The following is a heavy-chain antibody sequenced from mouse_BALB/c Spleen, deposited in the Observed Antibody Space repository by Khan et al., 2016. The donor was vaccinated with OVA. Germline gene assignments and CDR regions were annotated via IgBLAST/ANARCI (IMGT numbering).Heavy chain of an antibody. Sequence: EVELVESGGGLVQPGGSRKLACAASGFTFSSFGMHWVRQAPEKGLEWVAYISSDSITLYYADTVKGRFTISRDNPRNTLFLQMTSLRSEDTAMSYCARSNWAWIAYWGQGTLVTVSA. V-gene: IGHV5-17*02. J-gene: IGHJ3*01. CDR3: ARSNWAWIAY. D-gene: IGHD4-1*01. CDR2: ISSDSITL. CDR1: GFTFSSFG.